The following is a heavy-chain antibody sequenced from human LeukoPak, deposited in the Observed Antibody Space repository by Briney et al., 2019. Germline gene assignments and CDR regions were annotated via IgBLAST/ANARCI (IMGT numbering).Heavy chain of an antibody. V-gene: IGHV3-11*06. D-gene: IGHD6-13*01. CDR2: ISSSSSYI. CDR1: GFTFSDYY. CDR3: AKDRDVGAAGYYFGY. Sequence: GGSLRLSCAASGFTFSDYYMSWIRQAPGKGLEWVSSISSSSSYIYYADSVKGRFTISRDNAKNTLYLQMNSLRAEDTAVYYCAKDRDVGAAGYYFGYWGQGTLLTVSA. J-gene: IGHJ4*02.